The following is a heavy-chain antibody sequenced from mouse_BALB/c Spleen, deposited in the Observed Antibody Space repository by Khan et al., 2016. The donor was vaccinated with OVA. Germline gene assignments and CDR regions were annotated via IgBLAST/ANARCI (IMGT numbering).Heavy chain of an antibody. CDR3: ARATFAY. CDR1: GYSFTSYY. CDR2: IDPLNADT. J-gene: IGHJ3*01. Sequence: VQLQQPGPELMKPGASVKISCKASGYSFTSYYMHWMKQSHGKSLEWIGYIDPLNADTDYNQKFKGKATLTVDKSSNTAYMQLTSLTSEDSAVXYCARATFAYWGQGTLVTVSA. V-gene: IGHV1S135*01.